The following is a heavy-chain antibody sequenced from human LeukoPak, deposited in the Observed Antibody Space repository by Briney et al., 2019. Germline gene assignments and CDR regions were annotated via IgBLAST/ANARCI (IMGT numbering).Heavy chain of an antibody. CDR2: IGSGSAGT. J-gene: IGHJ5*02. D-gene: IGHD6-13*01. CDR1: GLSFSAYA. Sequence: GGSLRLSCAGSGLSFSAYAMSWVRQAPGKGLEWVSAIGSGSAGTHYADSVKGRFTIYRDDSKNTLYLQMNSLRAEDTAVYYCARPRVPVAGTRWFDPWGQGTLVTVFS. V-gene: IGHV3-23*01. CDR3: ARPRVPVAGTRWFDP.